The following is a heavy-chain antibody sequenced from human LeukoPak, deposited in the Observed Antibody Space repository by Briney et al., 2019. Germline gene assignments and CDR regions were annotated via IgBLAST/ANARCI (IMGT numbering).Heavy chain of an antibody. D-gene: IGHD3-16*01. Sequence: GASVKVSCKASGYKCTDDYMHWVRQAPGQGLEFMGWINPDSGFTNYAQKFKGRVTMTRDTSISTAYLEVRSLTSDDTAVYYCAPTAEAYTSWWKVWGQGTLVTVSS. V-gene: IGHV1-2*02. CDR2: INPDSGFT. J-gene: IGHJ4*02. CDR3: APTAEAYTSWWKV. CDR1: GYKCTDDY.